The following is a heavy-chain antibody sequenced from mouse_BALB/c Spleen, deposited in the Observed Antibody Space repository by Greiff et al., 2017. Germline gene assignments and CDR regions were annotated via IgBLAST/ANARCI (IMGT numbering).Heavy chain of an antibody. J-gene: IGHJ4*01. Sequence: VNLVESGPGLVAPSQSLSITCTVSGFSLTSYGVHWVRQPPGKGLEWLGVIWAGGSTNYNSALMSRLSISKDNSKSQVFLKMNSLQTDDTAMYYCAREDSSGYVGYAMDYWGQGTSVTVSS. CDR2: IWAGGST. D-gene: IGHD3-2*01. V-gene: IGHV2-9*02. CDR3: AREDSSGYVGYAMDY. CDR1: GFSLTSYG.